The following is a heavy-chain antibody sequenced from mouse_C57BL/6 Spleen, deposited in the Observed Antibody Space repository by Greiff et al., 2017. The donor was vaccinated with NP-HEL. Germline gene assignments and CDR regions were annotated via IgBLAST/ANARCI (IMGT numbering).Heavy chain of an antibody. J-gene: IGHJ2*01. CDR1: GFTFSSYA. Sequence: EVQRVESGGGLVKPGGSLKLSCAASGFTFSSYAMSWVRQTPEKRLEWVATISDGGSYTYYPDNVKGRFTISRDNAKNNRYLQMSHLKSEDTAMYYCAREAGTVAYYFDYWGQGTTLTVSS. CDR2: ISDGGSYT. V-gene: IGHV5-4*01. CDR3: AREAGTVAYYFDY. D-gene: IGHD1-1*01.